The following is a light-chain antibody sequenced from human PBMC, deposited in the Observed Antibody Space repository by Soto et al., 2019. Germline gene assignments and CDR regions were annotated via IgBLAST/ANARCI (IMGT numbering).Light chain of an antibody. CDR3: LLTFRGPWV. CDR2: DTS. Sequence: CASSTGAVTSGHHTYWFQQRPGQAPRILIFDTSKRHSWTPARFSGSLLGGRAALTLSGAQPEDEAEYYCLLTFRGPWVFGGGTKLTVL. J-gene: IGLJ3*02. CDR1: TGAVTSGHH. V-gene: IGLV7-46*01.